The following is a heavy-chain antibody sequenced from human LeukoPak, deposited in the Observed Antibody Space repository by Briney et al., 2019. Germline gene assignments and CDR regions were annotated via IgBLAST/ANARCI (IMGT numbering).Heavy chain of an antibody. CDR3: ARSYYDSSALDY. V-gene: IGHV3-74*01. CDR1: GFTFSSYW. CDR2: INSDGSST. Sequence: GGSLRLSCAASGFTFSSYWMHWVRQAPGKGLAWVSRINSDGSSTSYADSVKGRFTISRDNAKNTLYLQMNSLRAEDTAVYYCARSYYDSSALDYWGQGTLVTVSS. J-gene: IGHJ4*02. D-gene: IGHD3-22*01.